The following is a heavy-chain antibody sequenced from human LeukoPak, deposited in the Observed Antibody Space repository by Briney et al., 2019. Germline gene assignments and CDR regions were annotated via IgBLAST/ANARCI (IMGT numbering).Heavy chain of an antibody. CDR3: ARAYYFDDSGGYVYFDY. CDR2: IYHSGTT. D-gene: IGHD3-22*01. Sequence: PSETLSLTCAVSGYSISSGYYWGWIRQPPGKGLEGIERIYHSGTTYYKPSLKSRVTISVDTSKNQFSLKLPSVTAADTAAYYCARAYYFDDSGGYVYFDYWGQGTLVTVSS. CDR1: GYSISSGYY. J-gene: IGHJ4*02. V-gene: IGHV4-38-2*01.